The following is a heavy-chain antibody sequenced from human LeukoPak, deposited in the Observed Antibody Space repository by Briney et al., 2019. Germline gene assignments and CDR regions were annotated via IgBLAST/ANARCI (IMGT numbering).Heavy chain of an antibody. CDR3: ARVLSYYGSGDY. CDR2: INPNSGAT. V-gene: IGHV1-2*02. Sequence: ASVKVSCKASGYTFTSYHMHWVRQAPGQGLEWMGKINPNSGATNYAQKFQGRVTMTRDTSISTAYMELSSLRSDDTAVYYCARVLSYYGSGDYWAQGTLVTVSS. CDR1: GYTFTSYH. D-gene: IGHD3-10*01. J-gene: IGHJ4*02.